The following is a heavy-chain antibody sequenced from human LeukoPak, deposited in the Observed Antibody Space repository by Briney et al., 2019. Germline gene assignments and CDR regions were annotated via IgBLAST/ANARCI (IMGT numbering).Heavy chain of an antibody. CDR1: GDSITSRDC. J-gene: IGHJ4*02. V-gene: IGHV4-4*02. D-gene: IGHD2-15*01. CDR2: ICLDGRI. Sequence: SETLSLTCGVSGDSITSRDCWSWVRQPPGKGLEWIGEICLDGRIHYTPSLKSRISISIDRSKDQFSLNLISVAAADTAIYFCASQGGLRNDFWGQGTLVTVSS. CDR3: ASQGGLRNDF.